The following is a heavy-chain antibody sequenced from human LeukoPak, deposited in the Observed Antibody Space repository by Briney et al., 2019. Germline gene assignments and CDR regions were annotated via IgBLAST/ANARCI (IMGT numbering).Heavy chain of an antibody. CDR1: GDSISNYY. CDR2: IYYSGSA. V-gene: IGHV4-59*01. D-gene: IGHD2-8*02. J-gene: IGHJ3*02. CDR3: ARGLVVFSFDAFDI. Sequence: SETLSLTCTVSGDSISNYYWSWIRQPPGKGLEWIGYIYYSGSANYNPSLKSRVTISVDASKNQFSLKLSSVTAADTAVYYCARGLVVFSFDAFDIWGQGTMVTVSS.